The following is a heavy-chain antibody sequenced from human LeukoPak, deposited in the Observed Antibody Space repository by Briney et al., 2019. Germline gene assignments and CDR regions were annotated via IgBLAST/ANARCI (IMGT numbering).Heavy chain of an antibody. V-gene: IGHV4-59*01. J-gene: IGHJ2*01. Sequence: SETLSLTCTVSGGSISSYYWSWIRQPPGKGLEWIGYIYYSGCTNYNPSLKSRVTISVDTSKNQFSLKLSSVTAADTAVYYCARDPWGTPSFDLWGRGTLVTVSS. D-gene: IGHD3-16*01. CDR1: GGSISSYY. CDR3: ARDPWGTPSFDL. CDR2: IYYSGCT.